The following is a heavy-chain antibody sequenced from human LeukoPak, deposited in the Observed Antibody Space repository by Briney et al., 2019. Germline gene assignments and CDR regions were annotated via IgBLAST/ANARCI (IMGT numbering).Heavy chain of an antibody. CDR3: ARADSGYSYGYNEATHLDY. CDR2: IYHSGST. J-gene: IGHJ4*02. Sequence: SETLSLTCTVSGYSISSGYYWGWIRQPPGKGLEWIGSIYHSGSTYYNPSLKSRVTISVDTSKNQFSLKLSSVTAADTAVYYCARADSGYSYGYNEATHLDYWGQGTLVTVSS. CDR1: GYSISSGYY. D-gene: IGHD5-18*01. V-gene: IGHV4-38-2*02.